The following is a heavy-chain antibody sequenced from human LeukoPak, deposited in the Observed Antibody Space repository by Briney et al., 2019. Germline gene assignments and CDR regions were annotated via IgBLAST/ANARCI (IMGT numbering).Heavy chain of an antibody. CDR2: ISGSGGST. V-gene: IGHV3-23*01. CDR3: ARVAYDYGSGSPYYYGMDV. J-gene: IGHJ6*02. Sequence: GGSLRLSCAASGFTFSSYAMSWVRQAPGKGLEWASAISGSGGSTYYADSVKGRFTISRDNAKNSLYLQMNSLRAEDTAVYYCARVAYDYGSGSPYYYGMDVWGQGTTVTVSS. D-gene: IGHD3-10*01. CDR1: GFTFSSYA.